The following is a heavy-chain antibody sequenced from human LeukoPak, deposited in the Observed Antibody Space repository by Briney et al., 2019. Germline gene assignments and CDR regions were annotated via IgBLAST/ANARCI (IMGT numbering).Heavy chain of an antibody. CDR3: ARVFVAAGTYYFDY. CDR1: GGSISSSSYY. D-gene: IGHD6-13*01. CDR2: IYYSGST. V-gene: IGHV4-39*07. J-gene: IGHJ4*02. Sequence: SETLSLTCTVSGGSISSSSYYWGWIRQPPGKGLEWIGSIYYSGSTYYNPSLKSRVTISVDTSKNQFSLKLSSVTAADTAVYYCARVFVAAGTYYFDYWGQGTLVTVSS.